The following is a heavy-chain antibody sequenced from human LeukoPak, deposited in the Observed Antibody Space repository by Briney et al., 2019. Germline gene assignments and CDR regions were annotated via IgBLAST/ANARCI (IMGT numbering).Heavy chain of an antibody. CDR3: AREGYDYGDSIDY. Sequence: ASVKVSCKASGYTFTSYTMHWVRQAPGQRLEWMGWINASNGNTKYSQKFQGRVTITRDTSASTAYMELSSLRSEDTAVYYCAREGYDYGDSIDYWGQGTLVTVSS. V-gene: IGHV1-3*01. J-gene: IGHJ4*02. D-gene: IGHD4-17*01. CDR2: INASNGNT. CDR1: GYTFTSYT.